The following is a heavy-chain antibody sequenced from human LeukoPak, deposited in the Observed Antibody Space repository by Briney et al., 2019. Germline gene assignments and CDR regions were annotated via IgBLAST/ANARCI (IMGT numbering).Heavy chain of an antibody. V-gene: IGHV3-48*04. CDR2: ISSSSSTI. J-gene: IGHJ4*02. Sequence: AGGSLRLSCAASGFTFSSYSMNWVRQAPGKGLEWVSYISSSSSTIYYADSVKGRFTISRDNAKNSLYLQMNSLRAEDTAVYYCAGDEYYYDSSGLIGYWGQGTLVTVSS. D-gene: IGHD3-22*01. CDR1: GFTFSSYS. CDR3: AGDEYYYDSSGLIGY.